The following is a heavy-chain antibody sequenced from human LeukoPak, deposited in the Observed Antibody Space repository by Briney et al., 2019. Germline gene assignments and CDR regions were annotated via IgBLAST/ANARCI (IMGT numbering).Heavy chain of an antibody. V-gene: IGHV3-20*04. Sequence: GGSLRLSCAASGFTFDDYGMSWVRQAPGKGLEWVSGINWNGGSTGYADSVKGRFTISRDNAKKSLYLQMNSLRAEDTAVYYCARVEDYDILTGFDYWGQGTLVTVSS. D-gene: IGHD3-9*01. J-gene: IGHJ4*02. CDR1: GFTFDDYG. CDR2: INWNGGST. CDR3: ARVEDYDILTGFDY.